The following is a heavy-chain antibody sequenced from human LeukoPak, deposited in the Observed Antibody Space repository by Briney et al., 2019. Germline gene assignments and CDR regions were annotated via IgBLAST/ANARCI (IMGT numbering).Heavy chain of an antibody. D-gene: IGHD4-23*01. CDR1: GGSISSYY. J-gene: IGHJ2*01. CDR2: ISTSGST. V-gene: IGHV4-4*07. Sequence: SETLSLTCTVSGGSISSYYWSWIRQPAGKGLEWIGRISTSGSTNYNPSLKSRVTMSVDTSKNQFSLKLSSVTAADTAVYYCARAYGGNHNSGYWYFDLWGRGTLVTVSS. CDR3: ARAYGGNHNSGYWYFDL.